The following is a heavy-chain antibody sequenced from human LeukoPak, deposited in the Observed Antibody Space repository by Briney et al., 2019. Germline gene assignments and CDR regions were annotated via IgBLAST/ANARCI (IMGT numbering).Heavy chain of an antibody. CDR1: GFTFSSYS. J-gene: IGHJ4*02. CDR3: ARENGLFFDY. D-gene: IGHD2-8*01. V-gene: IGHV3-21*04. Sequence: PGGSLRLSCAASGFTFSSYSMNWVRQAPGKGLEWVSSISSSSSYIYYADSVKGRFTISRDNAKRSLYLQMNSLRAEDTALYYCARENGLFFDYWGQGTLVTVSS. CDR2: ISSSSSYI.